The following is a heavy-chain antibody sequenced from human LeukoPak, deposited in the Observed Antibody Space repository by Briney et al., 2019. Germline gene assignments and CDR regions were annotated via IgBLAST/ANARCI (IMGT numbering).Heavy chain of an antibody. CDR2: TYYRSKWYN. CDR3: ARDRGYCSSTSCYPRHYGMDV. V-gene: IGHV6-1*01. CDR1: GDSVSSNSAA. J-gene: IGHJ6*02. D-gene: IGHD2-2*01. Sequence: SQTLSLTCAISGDSVSSNSAAWNWIRQSPSRGLEWLGRTYYRSKWYNDYAVSVKSRITINPDTSKNQFSLQLNSVTPEDTAVYYCARDRGYCSSTSCYPRHYGMDVWGQGTTVTVSS.